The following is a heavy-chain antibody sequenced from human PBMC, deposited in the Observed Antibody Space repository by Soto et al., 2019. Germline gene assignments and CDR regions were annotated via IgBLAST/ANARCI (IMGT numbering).Heavy chain of an antibody. J-gene: IGHJ5*02. V-gene: IGHV4-34*01. Sequence: SETLSLTCAVYGGSFSGYYWSWIRQPPGKGLEWIGEINHSGSTNYNPSLKSRVTISVDTSKNQFSLKLSSVTAADTAVYYCARGRGYSRAGARLYWFDPWGQGTQVTVSS. D-gene: IGHD6-19*01. CDR2: INHSGST. CDR3: ARGRGYSRAGARLYWFDP. CDR1: GGSFSGYY.